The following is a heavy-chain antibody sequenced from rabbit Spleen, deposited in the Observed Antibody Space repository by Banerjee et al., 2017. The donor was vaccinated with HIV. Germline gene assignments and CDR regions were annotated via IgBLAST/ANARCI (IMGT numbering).Heavy chain of an antibody. V-gene: IGHV1S45*01. J-gene: IGHJ4*01. Sequence: QEQLVESGGGLVQPEGSLTLTCTASGFSFSSSYWICWVRQAPGKGLEWIGCIRTDSSGTTWYANWAKGRFTISKTSSTTVTLQMTSLTAADTATYFCARSHDGDNSYYNLWGPGTLVTVS. D-gene: IGHD8-1*01. CDR1: GFSFSSSYW. CDR3: ARSHDGDNSYYNL. CDR2: IRTDSSGTT.